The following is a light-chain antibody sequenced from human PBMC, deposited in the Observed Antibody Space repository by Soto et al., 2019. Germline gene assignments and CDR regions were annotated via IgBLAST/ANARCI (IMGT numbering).Light chain of an antibody. CDR3: QQYDTYSLT. J-gene: IGKJ4*01. CDR1: QSISNW. Sequence: DIQMTQSPSTLSASVGDRVTITCRASQSISNWLAWYQQKPGKAPNLLMYKASTLQSGVPSRFSGSGSGTEFTLTIINLQPDDVALYYCQQYDTYSLTFGGGTTVEIK. CDR2: KAS. V-gene: IGKV1-5*03.